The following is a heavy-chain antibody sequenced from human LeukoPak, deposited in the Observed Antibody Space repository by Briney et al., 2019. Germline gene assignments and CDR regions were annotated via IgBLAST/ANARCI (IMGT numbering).Heavy chain of an antibody. V-gene: IGHV3-33*01. Sequence: GRSLTLSCAASGFSLSSYGMHWVRQAPGKGLEWEAVFRYGGTNAYYADSVKGRFTIARDNSRNTLYLQMNSLRTEDTAVYYCARGRGAGEMATGGDYYYGMDVWGQGTTVTVSS. CDR2: FRYGGTNA. J-gene: IGHJ6*02. CDR3: ARGRGAGEMATGGDYYYGMDV. CDR1: GFSLSSYG. D-gene: IGHD5-24*01.